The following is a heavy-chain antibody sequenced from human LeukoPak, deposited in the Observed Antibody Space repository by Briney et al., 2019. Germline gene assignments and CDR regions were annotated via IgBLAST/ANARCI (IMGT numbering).Heavy chain of an antibody. D-gene: IGHD2-15*01. Sequence: SETLSLTCAVYGGSLSGYYWSWIRQPPGKGLEWIGEINHSGSTNHNPSLKSRVTISVDTSTNQFSLKLSSVTAADTAVYYCARDCSGGSCYSFDYWGQGTLVTASS. CDR1: GGSLSGYY. J-gene: IGHJ4*02. CDR2: INHSGST. V-gene: IGHV4-34*01. CDR3: ARDCSGGSCYSFDY.